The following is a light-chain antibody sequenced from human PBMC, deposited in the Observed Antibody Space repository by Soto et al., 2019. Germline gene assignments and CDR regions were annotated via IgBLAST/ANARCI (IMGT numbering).Light chain of an antibody. CDR3: QQRSTGPPYT. V-gene: IGKV3-11*01. CDR1: QSVSSY. CDR2: DAS. J-gene: IGKJ2*01. Sequence: EIVLTQSPATLSLSPGERATLSCRASQSVSSYLAWYQQKPGQAPRLLIYDASNRATGIPARFSGSGSGTAFPLPISSIEHEVFAFFYGQQRSTGPPYTFGRGTKREIK.